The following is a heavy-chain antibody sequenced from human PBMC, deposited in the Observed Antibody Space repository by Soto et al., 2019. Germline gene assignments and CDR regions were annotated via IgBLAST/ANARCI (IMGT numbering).Heavy chain of an antibody. CDR1: GFTFSSYA. Sequence: QVQLVESGGGVVQPGRSLRLSCAASGFTFSSYAMHWVRQAPGKGLECVAVISYDGSNKYYADSVKSRFTISRDNSKNALYLQMNSLRAEDTAVYYCARDNYYDSSGYWSGDYYYGMDVWGQGTTVTVSS. V-gene: IGHV3-30-3*01. D-gene: IGHD3-22*01. CDR3: ARDNYYDSSGYWSGDYYYGMDV. J-gene: IGHJ6*02. CDR2: ISYDGSNK.